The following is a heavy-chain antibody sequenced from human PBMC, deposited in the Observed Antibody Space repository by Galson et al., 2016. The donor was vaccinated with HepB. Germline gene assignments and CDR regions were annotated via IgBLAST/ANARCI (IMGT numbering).Heavy chain of an antibody. CDR3: ARGGGKPGISYGLDV. D-gene: IGHD3-10*01. J-gene: IGHJ6*02. Sequence: SLRLSCAASGFTFSSYWMHWVRQAPGKGLVWVSRINSDGGGKDYADSVTGRFTISRDNAKNTLYLQMNSLRDEDTAVYFCARGGGKPGISYGLDVWGQGTTVTVSS. CDR1: GFTFSSYW. V-gene: IGHV3-74*01. CDR2: INSDGGGK.